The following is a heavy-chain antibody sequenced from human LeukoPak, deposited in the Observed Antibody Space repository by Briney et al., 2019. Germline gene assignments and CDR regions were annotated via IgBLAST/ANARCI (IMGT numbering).Heavy chain of an antibody. CDR2: ISSSGSTI. Sequence: GVSLRLSCAASGFTFSSYEMNWVRQAPGKGLEGVSYISSSGSTIYYADSVKGRFTISRDNAKNSLYLQMNSLRAEDTAVYYCARDYYDFWSGYSAYWGQGTLVTVSS. J-gene: IGHJ4*02. D-gene: IGHD3-3*01. CDR1: GFTFSSYE. V-gene: IGHV3-48*03. CDR3: ARDYYDFWSGYSAY.